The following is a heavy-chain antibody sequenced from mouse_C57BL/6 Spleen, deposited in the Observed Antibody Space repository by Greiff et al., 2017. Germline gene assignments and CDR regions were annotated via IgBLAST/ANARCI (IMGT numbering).Heavy chain of an antibody. CDR2: ISSGGDYI. D-gene: IGHD2-2*01. CDR1: GFTFSSYA. V-gene: IGHV5-9-1*02. J-gene: IGHJ4*01. Sequence: EVKVEESGEGLVKPGGSLKLSCAASGFTFSSYAMSWVRQTPEKRLEWVAYISSGGDYIYYADTVKGRFTISRDKARNTLYLQMSSLKSEDTAMYYCTRVTTYYAMDYWGQGTSVTVSS. CDR3: TRVTTYYAMDY.